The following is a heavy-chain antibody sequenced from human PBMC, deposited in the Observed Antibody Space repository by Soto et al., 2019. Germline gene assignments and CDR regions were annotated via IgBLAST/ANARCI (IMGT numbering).Heavy chain of an antibody. D-gene: IGHD3-10*01. CDR2: IYWDDDK. V-gene: IGHV2-5*02. CDR3: AHSAGGYYGSGSYYFDY. CDR1: GFSLSTSGVG. Sequence: QITLKESGPTLVKPTQTLTLTCTFSGFSLSTSGVGVGWIRQPPGKALEWLALIYWDDDKRYSPSLKSRLTINKDTSKNQVVLTMTNMDPVDTATYYCAHSAGGYYGSGSYYFDYWGQGTLVTVSS. J-gene: IGHJ4*02.